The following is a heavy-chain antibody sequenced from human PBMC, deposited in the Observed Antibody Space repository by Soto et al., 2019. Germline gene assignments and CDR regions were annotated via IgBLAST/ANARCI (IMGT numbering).Heavy chain of an antibody. CDR3: ARADVLRYFDWSHYYFDY. CDR2: ISSSGGST. D-gene: IGHD3-9*01. J-gene: IGHJ4*02. Sequence: PGGSLRLSCAASGFTFSSYAMRWVRQATGKGLEYVSAISSSGGSTYYANSVKGRFTISRDNSKNTLYLQMGSLRAEDMAVYYCARADVLRYFDWSHYYFDYWGQGTLLTVSS. V-gene: IGHV3-64*01. CDR1: GFTFSSYA.